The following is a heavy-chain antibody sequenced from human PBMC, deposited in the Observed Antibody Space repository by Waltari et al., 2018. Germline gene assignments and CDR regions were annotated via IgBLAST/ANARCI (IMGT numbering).Heavy chain of an antibody. Sequence: QVQLQESGPGLVTPSETLSLTCTVYGGSISSYYWSWSRQPPGKGLEWIGYIYSSGTTNNNPSLKSRVTISVDTSKNQFSLKLSSVTAADTAVYYCARDRYCSGGSCYGGGGAFDIWGQGTMVTVSS. CDR3: ARDRYCSGGSCYGGGGAFDI. CDR2: IYSSGTT. J-gene: IGHJ3*02. V-gene: IGHV4-59*01. CDR1: GGSISSYY. D-gene: IGHD2-15*01.